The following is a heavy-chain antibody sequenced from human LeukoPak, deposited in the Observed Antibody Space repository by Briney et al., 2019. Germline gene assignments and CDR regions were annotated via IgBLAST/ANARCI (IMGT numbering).Heavy chain of an antibody. V-gene: IGHV3-74*01. D-gene: IGHD2-8*02. CDR2: INGDGTFT. J-gene: IGHJ4*02. Sequence: GGSLGLSCVASGFTFKNYWMHWVRQVPGKGLVWVSRINGDGTFTTYADSVKGRFSISRDNAKNTVFLQMNSLRVEDTAVFYCVRGIVVIPGPGGVRDYWGQGTLVTVSS. CDR1: GFTFKNYW. CDR3: VRGIVVIPGPGGVRDY.